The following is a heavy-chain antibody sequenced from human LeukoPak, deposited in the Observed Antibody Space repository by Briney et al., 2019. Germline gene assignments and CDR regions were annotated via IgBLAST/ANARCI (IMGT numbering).Heavy chain of an antibody. V-gene: IGHV4-39*01. CDR3: AGQYCTSNNCDPGYFQH. Sequence: PSETLSLTCTVPGVSISSSSYSWGWIRQPPGKGLEYIGSIYYSGSTYYNPSLKSRVTISADTSKNQFSLKLSSVTAADTAVYYCAGQYCTSNNCDPGYFQHWGQGTLVTVSS. J-gene: IGHJ1*01. CDR2: IYYSGST. CDR1: GVSISSSSYS. D-gene: IGHD2-2*01.